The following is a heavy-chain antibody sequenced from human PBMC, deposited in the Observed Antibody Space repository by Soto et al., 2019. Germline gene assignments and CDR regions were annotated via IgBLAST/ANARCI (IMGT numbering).Heavy chain of an antibody. D-gene: IGHD1-26*01. CDR1: GFTFSNYA. Sequence: QGQLVESGGGVVQPGRSLRLSCAASGFTFSNYAMNWVRQAPCKGLEWVAVLSYDGSGNDYADSVRGRFTISRDNSKNKMDLHVNSLGDEATAVYYCARGRGSHSFEYWGQGNLVTVSS. V-gene: IGHV3-30-3*01. J-gene: IGHJ4*02. CDR3: ARGRGSHSFEY. CDR2: LSYDGSGN.